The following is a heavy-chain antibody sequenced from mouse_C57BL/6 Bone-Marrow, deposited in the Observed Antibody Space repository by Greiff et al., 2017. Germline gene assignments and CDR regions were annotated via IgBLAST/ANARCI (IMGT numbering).Heavy chain of an antibody. D-gene: IGHD2-3*01. V-gene: IGHV1-7*01. J-gene: IGHJ2*01. CDR3: ARTWDGYYVDY. CDR1: GYTFTSYW. Sequence: QVQLKESGAELAKPGASVKLSCKASGYTFTSYWMHWVKQRPGQGLEWIGYINPSSGYTKYNQKFKDKATLTAAKSSSTAYMQLSSLTYEDSAVYYCARTWDGYYVDYWGQGTTLTVSS. CDR2: INPSSGYT.